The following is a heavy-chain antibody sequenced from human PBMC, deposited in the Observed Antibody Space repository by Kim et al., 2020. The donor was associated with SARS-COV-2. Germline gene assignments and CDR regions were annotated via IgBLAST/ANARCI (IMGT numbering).Heavy chain of an antibody. Sequence: SVKVSCKASGGTFSSYAISWVRQAPGQGLEWMGRIIPILGIANYAQKFQGRVTITADKSTSTAYMELSSLRSEDTAVYYCARAQVVRGVIIDPFDYWGQGTLVTVSS. CDR3: ARAQVVRGVIIDPFDY. J-gene: IGHJ4*02. CDR2: IIPILGIA. V-gene: IGHV1-69*04. CDR1: GGTFSSYA. D-gene: IGHD3-10*01.